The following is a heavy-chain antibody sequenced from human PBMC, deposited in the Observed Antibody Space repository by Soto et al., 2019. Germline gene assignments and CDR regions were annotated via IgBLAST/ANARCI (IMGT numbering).Heavy chain of an antibody. CDR2: IGTAGDT. V-gene: IGHV3-13*04. CDR1: GFTFSSYD. J-gene: IGHJ4*02. Sequence: EVQLVESGGGLVQPGGSLRPSCAASGFTFSSYDMHWVRQATGKGLEWVSAIGTAGDTYYPGSVKGRFTISRENAKNSSYLQMNSLRAGDTAVYYCARGRVAGDFDYWGQGTLVTVSS. D-gene: IGHD6-19*01. CDR3: ARGRVAGDFDY.